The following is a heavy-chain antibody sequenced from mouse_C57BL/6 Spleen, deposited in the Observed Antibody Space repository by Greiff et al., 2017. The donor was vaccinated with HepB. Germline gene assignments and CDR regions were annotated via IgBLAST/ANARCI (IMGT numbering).Heavy chain of an antibody. Sequence: QVQLKQPGAELVKPGASVKLSCKASGYTFTSYWMHWVKQRPGRGLEWIGRIDPNSGGTKYNEKFKSKATLTVDKPSSTAYMQLSSLTSEDSAVYYCAREEATVVATDAMDYWGQGTSVTVSS. D-gene: IGHD1-1*01. CDR2: IDPNSGGT. CDR3: AREEATVVATDAMDY. V-gene: IGHV1-72*01. J-gene: IGHJ4*01. CDR1: GYTFTSYW.